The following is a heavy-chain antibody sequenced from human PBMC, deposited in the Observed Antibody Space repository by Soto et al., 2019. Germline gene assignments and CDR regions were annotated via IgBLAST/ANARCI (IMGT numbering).Heavy chain of an antibody. Sequence: ASVKVSCKASGYTFTGYYMHWVRQAPGQGLEWMGWINPTGGGTNYAQNFQGRVTMTRDTSISTAYMELSRLRSDDTAVYYCARGSHSYDTRGYDYWGQGTLVTVSS. D-gene: IGHD3-22*01. CDR2: INPTGGGT. CDR1: GYTFTGYY. V-gene: IGHV1-2*02. J-gene: IGHJ4*02. CDR3: ARGSHSYDTRGYDY.